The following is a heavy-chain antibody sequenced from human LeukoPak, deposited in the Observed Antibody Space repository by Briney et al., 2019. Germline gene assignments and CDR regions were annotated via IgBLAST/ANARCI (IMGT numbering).Heavy chain of an antibody. CDR3: ARAGNFYEY. V-gene: IGHV3-48*04. D-gene: IGHD1-26*01. J-gene: IGHJ4*02. CDR1: GFSITDYS. Sequence: PGGSLRLSCVASGFSITDYSMDWVRQAPGKGLEWISYISSSDRSDSTRYYADSVKGRFTISRDNAKNSLYLQMDSLGVEDTAAYYCARAGNFYEYWGQGTLVTVSS. CDR2: ISSSDRSDSTR.